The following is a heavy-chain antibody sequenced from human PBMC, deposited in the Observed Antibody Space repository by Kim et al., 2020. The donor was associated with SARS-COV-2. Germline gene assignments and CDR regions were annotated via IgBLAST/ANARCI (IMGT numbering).Heavy chain of an antibody. V-gene: IGHV3-43*01. D-gene: IGHD3-22*01. J-gene: IGHJ4*02. CDR3: AKDEGIHYYDSSGYFDY. Sequence: VKGRFTISRDNSKHSLYLQMNSLRTEDTALYYCAKDEGIHYYDSSGYFDYWGQGTLVTVSS.